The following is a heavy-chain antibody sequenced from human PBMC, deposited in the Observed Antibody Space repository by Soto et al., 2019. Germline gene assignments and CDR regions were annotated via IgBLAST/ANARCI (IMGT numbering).Heavy chain of an antibody. V-gene: IGHV4-61*01. CDR2: IYYSGTT. CDR3: ARSQRGRTAFTFDY. J-gene: IGHJ4*02. Sequence: QVQLQESGPGLVKPSETLSLTCAVSGDSVSNDNYYWSWIRQPPGKGLEWIGYIYYSGTTNYNPYLMSRLSLSVDMSKNEFSLKLASVTAADTAVYFCARSQRGRTAFTFDYWGQGALVTVSS. D-gene: IGHD3-16*01. CDR1: GDSVSNDNYY.